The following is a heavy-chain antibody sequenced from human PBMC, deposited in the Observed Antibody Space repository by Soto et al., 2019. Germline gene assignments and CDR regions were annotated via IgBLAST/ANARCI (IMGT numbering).Heavy chain of an antibody. CDR2: INPNSGGT. CDR3: ARERVVIGYYYYGMDV. CDR1: GYTFTGYY. D-gene: IGHD3-3*01. V-gene: IGHV1-2*02. Sequence: VASVKVSCKASGYTFTGYYMHWVRQAPGQGLEWMGWINPNSGGTNYAQKFQGRVTMTRDTSISTAYMELSRLRSDDTAVYYCARERVVIGYYYYGMDVWGQGTTVTVSS. J-gene: IGHJ6*02.